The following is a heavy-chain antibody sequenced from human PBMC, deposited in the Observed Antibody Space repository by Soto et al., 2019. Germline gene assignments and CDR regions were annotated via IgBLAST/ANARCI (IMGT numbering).Heavy chain of an antibody. CDR1: GFTFSSYG. CDR3: AKGSKWLASFDY. Sequence: PGGSLRLSCAASGFTFSSYGMHWVRQAPGKGLEWVAVISYDGSNKYYADSVKGRFTISRDNSKNTLYLQMNSLRAEDTAVYYCAKGSKWLASFDYWGQGTLVTVSS. D-gene: IGHD6-19*01. V-gene: IGHV3-30*18. J-gene: IGHJ4*02. CDR2: ISYDGSNK.